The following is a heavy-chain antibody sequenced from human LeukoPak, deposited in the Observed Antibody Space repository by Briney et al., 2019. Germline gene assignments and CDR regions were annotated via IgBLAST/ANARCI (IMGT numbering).Heavy chain of an antibody. CDR1: GGTFSSYA. Sequence: GASVKVSCKASGGTFSSYAISWVRQAPGQGLKWMGGIIPIFGTANYAQKFQGRVTITADESTSTAYMELSSLRSEDTAVYYCARANFWSAPYPGYHFDYWGQGTLVTVSS. CDR3: ARANFWSAPYPGYHFDY. V-gene: IGHV1-69*13. D-gene: IGHD3-3*01. J-gene: IGHJ4*02. CDR2: IIPIFGTA.